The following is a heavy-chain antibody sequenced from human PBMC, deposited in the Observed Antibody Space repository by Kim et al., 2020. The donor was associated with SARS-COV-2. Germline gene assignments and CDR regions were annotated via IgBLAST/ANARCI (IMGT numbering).Heavy chain of an antibody. CDR3: AREGDSSGRFSDYYYGM. V-gene: IGHV3-30-3*01. CDR2: ISYDGSNK. D-gene: IGHD6-19*01. J-gene: IGHJ6*01. CDR1: GFTFSSYA. Sequence: GGSLRLSCAASGFTFSSYAMHWVRQAPGKGLEWVAVISYDGSNKYYADSVKGRFTISRDNSKNTLYLQMNSLRAEDTAVYYCAREGDSSGRFSDYYYGM.